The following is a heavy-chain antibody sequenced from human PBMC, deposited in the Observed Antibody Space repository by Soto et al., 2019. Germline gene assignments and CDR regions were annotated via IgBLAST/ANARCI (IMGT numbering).Heavy chain of an antibody. D-gene: IGHD3-3*01. CDR3: ATADGFGVVTPFFEY. Sequence: TSETLSLTCPVSGGSISSRSHYWGWIRQSPGKHLEWIGSSFYRGSTHYNPSLKTRVTISVDTSKNQVSLKVYSVTAADTAVYYCATADGFGVVTPFFEYWGQGILVTVSS. CDR1: GGSISSRSHY. CDR2: SFYRGST. V-gene: IGHV4-39*01. J-gene: IGHJ4*02.